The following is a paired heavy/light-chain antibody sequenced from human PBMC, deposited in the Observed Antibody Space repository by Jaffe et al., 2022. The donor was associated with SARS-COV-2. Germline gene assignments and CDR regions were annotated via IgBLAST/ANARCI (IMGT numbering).Light chain of an antibody. V-gene: IGLV1-40*01. Sequence: QSVLTQPPSVSGAPGQRVTISCTGSSSNIGAGYYVQWYQQLPGTAPKLLIYGNDNRPSGVPDRFSGSKSGTSASLAISGLQADDEADYYCQSYDRSLSASVFGPGTKVTVL. CDR3: QSYDRSLSASV. J-gene: IGLJ1*01. CDR2: GND. CDR1: SSNIGAGYY.
Heavy chain of an antibody. D-gene: IGHD3-10*01. V-gene: IGHV3-48*04. J-gene: IGHJ5*02. CDR3: ARDAGGLLWLGESSLDH. CDR1: GFTFSTYS. Sequence: EVHLVESGGGLVQPGGSLRLSCAASGFTFSTYSMNWVRQAPGKGLEWISYISSSTTTIYYADSVRGRFTISRDNAKNSLYLQMNGLRAEDTAVYFCARDAGGLLWLGESSLDHWGQGALVTVSS. CDR2: ISSSTTTI.